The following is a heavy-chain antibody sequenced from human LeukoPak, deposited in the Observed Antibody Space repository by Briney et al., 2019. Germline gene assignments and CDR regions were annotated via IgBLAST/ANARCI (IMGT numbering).Heavy chain of an antibody. CDR1: GFTFSSYS. J-gene: IGHJ5*02. CDR3: ARSPTLYNWFDP. Sequence: GGSLRLSCAASGFTFSSYSMNWVRQAPGKGLEWVSSISSSNSYIYYADSVKGRFAISRDNAKNSLYLQMNSLRAEDTAVYYCARSPTLYNWFDPWGQGTLVTVSS. CDR2: ISSSNSYI. V-gene: IGHV3-21*01.